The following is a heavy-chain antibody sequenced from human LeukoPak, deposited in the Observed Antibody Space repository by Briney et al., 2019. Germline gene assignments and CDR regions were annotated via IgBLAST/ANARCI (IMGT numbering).Heavy chain of an antibody. V-gene: IGHV4-34*01. CDR3: ARRRGYAAAAGTYSYYYYYYMDV. D-gene: IGHD6-13*01. CDR2: INHSGST. J-gene: IGHJ6*03. Sequence: SETLSLTCAVYGGSFSAYYWSWIRQPPGKGLEWIGEINHSGSTNYNPSLKSRVTISVDTSKNQFSLKLSSVTAADTAVYYCARRRGYAAAAGTYSYYYYYYMDVWGKGTTVTVSS. CDR1: GGSFSAYY.